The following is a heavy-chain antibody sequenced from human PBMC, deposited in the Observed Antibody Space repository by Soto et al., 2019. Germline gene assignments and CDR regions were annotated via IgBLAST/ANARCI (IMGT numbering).Heavy chain of an antibody. CDR2: ISGSGGST. CDR3: AKDGYSYGYGFLDY. Sequence: EVQLLESGGGLVQPGGSLRLSCAASGFTFSSYAMSWVRQAPGKGLEWVSAISGSGGSTYYADSVKGRFTISRDNSKNTLYLQMTSLRAEDTAVYYCAKDGYSYGYGFLDYWGQGTLVTVSS. V-gene: IGHV3-23*01. D-gene: IGHD5-18*01. J-gene: IGHJ4*02. CDR1: GFTFSSYA.